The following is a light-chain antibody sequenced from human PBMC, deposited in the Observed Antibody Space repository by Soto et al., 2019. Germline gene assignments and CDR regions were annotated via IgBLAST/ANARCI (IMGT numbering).Light chain of an antibody. V-gene: IGLV4-69*01. CDR3: QTWGTGIHVV. CDR1: SGHSSYA. J-gene: IGLJ2*01. CDR2: LDSDGSH. Sequence: QSVLTQSPSASASLGASVKLTCTLSSGHSSYAIAWHQQQPEKGPRYLMKLDSDGSHTKGEAIPDRFAGSSSGAERYLTISSLQSEDEADSYCQTWGTGIHVVFGGGTKVTVL.